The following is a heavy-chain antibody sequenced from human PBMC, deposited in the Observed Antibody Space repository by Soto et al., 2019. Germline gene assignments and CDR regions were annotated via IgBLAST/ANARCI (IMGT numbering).Heavy chain of an antibody. J-gene: IGHJ6*02. Sequence: GGSLRLSCAASGFTCSSYSRNWVRQAPGKGLEWVSYISSSSSTIYYADSVKGRFTISRDNAKNSLYLQMNSLRAGDTAVYYCVRGHCTSMNCYGLGKPTSGTENIYGVDVWGQGTSVTVSS. V-gene: IGHV3-48*01. CDR3: VRGHCTSMNCYGLGKPTSGTENIYGVDV. CDR1: GFTCSSYS. D-gene: IGHD1-1*01. CDR2: ISSSSSTI.